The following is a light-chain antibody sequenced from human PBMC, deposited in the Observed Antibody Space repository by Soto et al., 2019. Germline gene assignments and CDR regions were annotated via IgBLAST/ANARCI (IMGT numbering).Light chain of an antibody. J-gene: IGLJ2*01. CDR1: SSDVGGYNY. Sequence: QSVLTQPPSASGSPGQSVTISCTGTSSDVGGYNYVSWYQQHPGKAPKLMISEVSKRPSGVPDRFSGSKSGKTASLTVSGLQAEDEADYYCSSYAGTNAVVFGGGTKVTVL. CDR3: SSYAGTNAVV. CDR2: EVS. V-gene: IGLV2-8*01.